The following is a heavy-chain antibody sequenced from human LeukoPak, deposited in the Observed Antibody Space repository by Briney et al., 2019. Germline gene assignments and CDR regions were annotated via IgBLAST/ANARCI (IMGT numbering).Heavy chain of an antibody. Sequence: VASVKVSFKASGYTFSNSYVHRGREAPGQGLEWMGRINPNSGGTNYAQKFQGRVTMTRATSISTAYMQLSSLRSDDTVVYYCTTRLGSSDASRNSWGQGNLVTVSS. CDR2: INPNSGGT. D-gene: IGHD4-23*01. J-gene: IGHJ4*02. V-gene: IGHV1-2*05. CDR3: TTRLGSSDASRNS. CDR1: GYTFSNSY.